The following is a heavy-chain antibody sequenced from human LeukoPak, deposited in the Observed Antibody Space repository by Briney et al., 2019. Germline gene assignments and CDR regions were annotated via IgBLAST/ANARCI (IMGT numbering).Heavy chain of an antibody. CDR2: INLFSGGT. D-gene: IGHD3-9*01. CDR1: GYTFTGYY. J-gene: IGHJ3*02. CDR3: ARDREGYYDILTGYYGVGAFDI. V-gene: IGHV1-2*02. Sequence: ASVKVSCKASGYTFTGYYMHWVRQAPGQGLEWMGWINLFSGGTNYAQKFQGRVTTTRDTSISTAYMELSRLRSDDTAVYYCARDREGYYDILTGYYGVGAFDIWGQGTMVTVSS.